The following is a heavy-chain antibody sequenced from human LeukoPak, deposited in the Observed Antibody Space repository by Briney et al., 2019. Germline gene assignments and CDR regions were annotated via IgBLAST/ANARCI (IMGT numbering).Heavy chain of an antibody. CDR2: IRYDGSKK. D-gene: IGHD2-2*01. CDR1: GFTFSNYD. Sequence: GGSLRLSCAASGFTFSNYDMHWVRQAPGKGLEWVAFIRYDGSKKYYADSVKGRFTISRDNSKNTLYLQMNSLRAEDTAVYYCAKDLLVPTTIAFDIWGQGTMVTVSS. J-gene: IGHJ3*02. CDR3: AKDLLVPTTIAFDI. V-gene: IGHV3-30*02.